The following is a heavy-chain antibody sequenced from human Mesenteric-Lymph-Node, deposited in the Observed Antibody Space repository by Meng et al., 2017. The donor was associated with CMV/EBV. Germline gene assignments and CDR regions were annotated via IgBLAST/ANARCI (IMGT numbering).Heavy chain of an antibody. CDR1: GYSFTSYW. CDR2: IYPGDSDT. Sequence: KVSCKGSGYSFTSYWIGWVRQTPGKGLEWMGIIYPGDSDTRYSPSFQGQVTISADKSISTAYLQWSSLKASDTAMYYCARQEYYYYYGMDVWGQGTTVTVSS. CDR3: ARQEYYYYYGMDV. V-gene: IGHV5-51*01. J-gene: IGHJ6*02.